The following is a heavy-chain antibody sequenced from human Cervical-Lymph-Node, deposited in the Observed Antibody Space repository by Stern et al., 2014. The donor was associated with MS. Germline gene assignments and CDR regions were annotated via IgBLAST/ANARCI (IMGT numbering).Heavy chain of an antibody. D-gene: IGHD5-24*01. CDR1: GFTFSSYG. J-gene: IGHJ4*02. Sequence: QVQLVESGGGVVQPGRSLRLSCAASGFTFSSYGMHWVRQAPGKGLEWVAVISYDGSNKYYADSVKGRFTISRDNSKNTLYLQMNSLRAEDTAVYYCAKGDGYNRYHDYWGQGTLVTVSS. V-gene: IGHV3-30*18. CDR3: AKGDGYNRYHDY. CDR2: ISYDGSNK.